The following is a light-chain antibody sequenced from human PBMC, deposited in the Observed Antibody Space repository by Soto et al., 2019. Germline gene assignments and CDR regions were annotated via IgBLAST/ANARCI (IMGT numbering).Light chain of an antibody. Sequence: AIRMTQSPSSFSASTGDRVTITCRASQGISSYLAWYQQKPGKAPKLLIYAASTLQSGVPSRFSGSGSGTEFTLTISCLQSEDFASYYCQQCYSYPYTFGQGTKLEIK. V-gene: IGKV1-8*01. CDR1: QGISSY. CDR2: AAS. CDR3: QQCYSYPYT. J-gene: IGKJ2*01.